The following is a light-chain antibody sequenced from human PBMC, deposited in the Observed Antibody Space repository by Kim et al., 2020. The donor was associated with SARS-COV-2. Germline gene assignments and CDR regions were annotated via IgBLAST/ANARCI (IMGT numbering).Light chain of an antibody. CDR1: QSVRSW. V-gene: IGKV1-5*03. J-gene: IGKJ4*01. CDR3: QQYSNYPLT. Sequence: DIQMTQSPSTLSASVGDRITIACRASQSVRSWLAWYQQKPGNAPNLLIYKASTVESGVPSRFSGSGSGTEFTLTISSLQPDDFATYYCQQYSNYPLTFGGGTKVEI. CDR2: KAS.